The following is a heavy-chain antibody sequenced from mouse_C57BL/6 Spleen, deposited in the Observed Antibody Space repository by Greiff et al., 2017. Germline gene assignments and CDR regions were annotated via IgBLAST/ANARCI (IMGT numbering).Heavy chain of an antibody. CDR1: GFSLTSYG. Sequence: VQGVESGPGLVAPSQSLSITCTVSGFSLTSYGVHWVRQPPGKGLEWLVVIWSDGSTTYNSALKSRLSISKDNSKSQVFLKMNSLQTDDTAMYYCARHAPQIYYGPMDYWGQGTSVTVSS. V-gene: IGHV2-6-1*01. CDR3: ARHAPQIYYGPMDY. CDR2: IWSDGST. J-gene: IGHJ4*01. D-gene: IGHD2-1*01.